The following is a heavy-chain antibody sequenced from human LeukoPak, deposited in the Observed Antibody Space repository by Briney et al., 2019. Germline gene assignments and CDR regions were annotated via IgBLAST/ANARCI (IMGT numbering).Heavy chain of an antibody. CDR1: GYTFTDYY. V-gene: IGHV1-2*02. D-gene: IGHD6-19*01. J-gene: IGHJ2*01. CDR2: INPNSGDT. Sequence: SVKVSCKASGYTFTDYYMHWVRQAPGQGLEWMGWINPNSGDTHYAQQFQGRVTMTRDTSISTAYMELSRLRSDDTAVYYCARIAVAGSNFWYFDLWGRDTLVTVSS. CDR3: ARIAVAGSNFWYFDL.